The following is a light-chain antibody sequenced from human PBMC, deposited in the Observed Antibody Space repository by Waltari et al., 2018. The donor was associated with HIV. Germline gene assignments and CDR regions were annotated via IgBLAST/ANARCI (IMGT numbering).Light chain of an antibody. CDR2: GAS. Sequence: DIQLTQSPSFLSASVGDRVTITCRASQGINSYLAWYQQKPGTAPNLLIYGASTLQGGVPSRFSGSGSETKFTLTISSMQPEDFATYYCQQINSYPYTFGQGTKLEIK. CDR1: QGINSY. CDR3: QQINSYPYT. V-gene: IGKV1-9*01. J-gene: IGKJ2*01.